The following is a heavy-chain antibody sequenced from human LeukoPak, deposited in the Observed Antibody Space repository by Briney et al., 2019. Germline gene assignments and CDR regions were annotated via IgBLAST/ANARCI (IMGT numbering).Heavy chain of an antibody. CDR3: ARDHGATTGTFGY. J-gene: IGHJ4*02. Sequence: GGSLRLSCAPSGFIFSDYYMNWIRQAPGKGLEWVSYITSTGTSIYYADSVEGRFTISRDNAKNSLYLQMNSLRAEDTAVYYCARDHGATTGTFGYWGQGTLVTVSS. CDR2: ITSTGTSI. D-gene: IGHD1-1*01. V-gene: IGHV3-11*04. CDR1: GFIFSDYY.